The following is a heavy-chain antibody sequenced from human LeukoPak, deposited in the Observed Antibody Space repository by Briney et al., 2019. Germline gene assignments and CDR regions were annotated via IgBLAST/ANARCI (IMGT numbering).Heavy chain of an antibody. CDR1: GFTFRTYW. Sequence: PGGSLRLSCAASGFTFRTYWMSWVRQAPEKGLEWVANIKRDGSKIYYVDSVRGLFTISRDNDKNSLYLQMNSLRAEDTAVYYCTRDSQGSGIYSVDYWGQGTLVTVSS. CDR2: IKRDGSKI. D-gene: IGHD3-10*01. CDR3: TRDSQGSGIYSVDY. V-gene: IGHV3-7*05. J-gene: IGHJ4*02.